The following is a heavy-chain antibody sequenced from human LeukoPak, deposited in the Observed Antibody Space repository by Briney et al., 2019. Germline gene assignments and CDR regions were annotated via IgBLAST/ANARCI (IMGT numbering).Heavy chain of an antibody. CDR2: IYNSGST. CDR3: ARGSTYWYFDL. Sequence: SETLSLTCTVSGGSISNYYWSWIRQPPGKGLEWIGYIYNSGSTNYNPSLKSRVTISVDTSKNQLSLKLSSVTPADTAVYYCARGSTYWYFDLWGRGTLVTVSS. V-gene: IGHV4-59*01. J-gene: IGHJ2*01. CDR1: GGSISNYY.